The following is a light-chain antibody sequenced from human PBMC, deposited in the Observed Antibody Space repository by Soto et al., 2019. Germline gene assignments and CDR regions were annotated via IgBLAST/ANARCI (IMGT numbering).Light chain of an antibody. CDR1: QSVGSNY. CDR3: QKYGSLSWT. J-gene: IGKJ1*01. V-gene: IGKV3-20*01. Sequence: EIVLPQSPGTLSLSPGARATLSCRASQSVGSNYLAWYQQKPGQAPRILIFGASGRATGIPDRFSGSGSGTDFTLTISRLEPEEFAVYYCQKYGSLSWTVGQGTKVDIK. CDR2: GAS.